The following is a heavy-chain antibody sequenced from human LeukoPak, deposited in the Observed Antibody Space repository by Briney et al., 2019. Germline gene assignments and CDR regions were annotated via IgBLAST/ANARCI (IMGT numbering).Heavy chain of an antibody. Sequence: GGSLRLSCAASGFTFSSYSMNWVRQAPGKGLEWVSSISSSSSYIYYADSVKGRFTISRDNARNSLYLQMNSLRAEDTAVYYCAREAGTGERWYFDLWGRGTLVTVSS. CDR1: GFTFSSYS. J-gene: IGHJ2*01. CDR3: AREAGTGERWYFDL. D-gene: IGHD7-27*01. V-gene: IGHV3-21*01. CDR2: ISSSSSYI.